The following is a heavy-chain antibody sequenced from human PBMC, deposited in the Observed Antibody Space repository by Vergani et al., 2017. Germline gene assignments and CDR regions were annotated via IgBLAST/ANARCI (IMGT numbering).Heavy chain of an antibody. CDR1: GFTFSSYS. V-gene: IGHV3-21*01. J-gene: IGHJ5*02. CDR3: ARDPSSSWYHGFDP. D-gene: IGHD6-13*01. Sequence: VQLVESGGGMVKPGGSLRLSCAASGFTFSSYSMNWVRQAPGKGLEWVSSISSSSSYIYYADSVKGRFTISRDNAKNSLYLQMNSLRAEDTAVYYCARDPSSSWYHGFDPWGQGTLVTVSS. CDR2: ISSSSSYI.